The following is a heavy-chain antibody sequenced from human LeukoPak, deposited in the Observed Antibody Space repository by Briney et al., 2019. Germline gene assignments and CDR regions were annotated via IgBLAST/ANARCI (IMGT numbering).Heavy chain of an antibody. CDR1: GGSFSGYY. J-gene: IGHJ4*02. CDR3: ARVGHYYDSGSYYDARGTFDY. Sequence: SETLSLTCAVYGGSFSGYYWSGISQPPGKGLEWIGEINHSGSTNYNPSLKSRVTISVDTSNNQFSLKLSSVTAADTAVYYCARVGHYYDSGSYYDARGTFDYWGQGTLVTVSS. D-gene: IGHD3-10*01. V-gene: IGHV4-34*01. CDR2: INHSGST.